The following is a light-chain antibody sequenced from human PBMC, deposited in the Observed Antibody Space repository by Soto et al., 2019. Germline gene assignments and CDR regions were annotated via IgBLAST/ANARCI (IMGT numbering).Light chain of an antibody. J-gene: IGLJ2*01. V-gene: IGLV2-23*01. Sequence: QSALTQPASVSGSPGQSITISCTGTSRDVGTYNLVSWYQHHPGKAPKLMIYDGSTRPSGFSNRFSGSKSGNTASLTISGIQAEDEADYYCCSYAGSTTWVFGGGTKLTVL. CDR1: SRDVGTYNL. CDR2: DGS. CDR3: CSYAGSTTWV.